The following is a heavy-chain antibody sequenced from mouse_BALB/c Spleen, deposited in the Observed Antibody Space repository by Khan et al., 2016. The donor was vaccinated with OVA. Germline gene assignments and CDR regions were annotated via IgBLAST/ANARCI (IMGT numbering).Heavy chain of an antibody. CDR1: GYSITSDYA. D-gene: IGHD3-3*01. J-gene: IGHJ2*01. Sequence: VQLKESGPGLVKPSQSLSLTCTVTGYSITSDYAWNWIRQFPGNKLEWMGFISYSGKTNYNPSLKSRISITRDTTKNQFFLQLNSETIEDTTTYYCARVYGGDIDYWGQGTTLTVSS. CDR2: ISYSGKT. V-gene: IGHV3-2*02. CDR3: ARVYGGDIDY.